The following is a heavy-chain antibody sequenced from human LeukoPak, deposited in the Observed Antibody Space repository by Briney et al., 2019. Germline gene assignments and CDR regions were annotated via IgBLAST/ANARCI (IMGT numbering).Heavy chain of an antibody. D-gene: IGHD6-19*01. J-gene: IGHJ4*02. Sequence: PGGSLSLSCTASGFTFSSYWMHWFRQAPGKGLVWVSRINNDGSTTNYVDSVKGRFTISRDNAKNTLYLQMNSLRAEDTAKYYCARDPSAVAGYFDYWGQGSLVTVSS. V-gene: IGHV3-74*01. CDR1: GFTFSSYW. CDR2: INNDGSTT. CDR3: ARDPSAVAGYFDY.